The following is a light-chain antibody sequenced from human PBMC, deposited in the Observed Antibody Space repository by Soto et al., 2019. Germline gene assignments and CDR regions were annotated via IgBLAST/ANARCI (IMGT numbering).Light chain of an antibody. Sequence: DIQMTQSPSSLSAYVGDRVTITCRASQGCSNYLAWYKQKPGKVPKLVIYGASALQSGVPSRFSGSGSGTDFTLTISSLQPEDVDTSYCQTYNKAHLTFGGGTRVASK. V-gene: IGKV1-27*01. CDR2: GAS. J-gene: IGKJ4*01. CDR3: QTYNKAHLT. CDR1: QGCSNY.